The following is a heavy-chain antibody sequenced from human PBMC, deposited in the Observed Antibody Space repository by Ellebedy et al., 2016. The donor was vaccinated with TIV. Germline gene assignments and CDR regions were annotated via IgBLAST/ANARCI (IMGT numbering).Heavy chain of an antibody. CDR1: GGSISSYY. V-gene: IGHV4-59*08. D-gene: IGHD3-10*01. CDR2: MSSSGNT. CDR3: ARHYGNYGSGSKGMDV. Sequence: MPSETLSLTCTVSGGSISSYYWSWIRQPPGKGLEWIGYMSSSGNTNYNPSLKSRVTTSIDTSKNQFSLKLNSVTAADTAVYYCARHYGNYGSGSKGMDVWGQGTTVTVSS. J-gene: IGHJ6*02.